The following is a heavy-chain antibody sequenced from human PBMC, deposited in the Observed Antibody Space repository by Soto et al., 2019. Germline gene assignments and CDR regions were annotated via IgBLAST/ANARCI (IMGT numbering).Heavy chain of an antibody. Sequence: GASVKVSCKGSGYTFSNHGVSWVRQAPGQGLEWMGWISGYNGNTNSAQKFRGRLTMTTDTSTNTAYMELRSLRSDDTAVYYCAPGAGKVRDFGGLLAYWGQGTLVTVSP. CDR2: ISGYNGNT. D-gene: IGHD4-17*01. CDR3: APGAGKVRDFGGLLAY. V-gene: IGHV1-18*04. CDR1: GYTFSNHG. J-gene: IGHJ4*02.